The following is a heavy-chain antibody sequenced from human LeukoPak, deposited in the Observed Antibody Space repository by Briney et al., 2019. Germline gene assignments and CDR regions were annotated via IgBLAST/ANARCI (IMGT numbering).Heavy chain of an antibody. D-gene: IGHD3/OR15-3a*01. CDR3: AKDMGLVIMDSAFDI. V-gene: IGHV3-43*01. CDR2: VSWDGGST. Sequence: PGGSLRLSCAASGFTFDDYSMHWVRQAPGKGLEWVSRVSWDGGSTYYADSVKGRFTISRDNSKNSLYLQMNSLRTEDTALYYCAKDMGLVIMDSAFDIWGQGTMVTVSS. CDR1: GFTFDDYS. J-gene: IGHJ3*02.